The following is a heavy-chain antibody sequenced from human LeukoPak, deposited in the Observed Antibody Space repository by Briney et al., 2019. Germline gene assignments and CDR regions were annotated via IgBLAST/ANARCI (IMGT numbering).Heavy chain of an antibody. Sequence: PSETLSLTCTVSGGSISSSSYYWGWIRQPPGKGLEWIGSIYYSGSTYYHPSLKSRVTISVDTSKNQFSLKLSSVTAADTAVYYCARTSHPADNWFDPWGQGTLVTVSS. CDR3: ARTSHPADNWFDP. CDR2: IYYSGST. CDR1: GGSISSSSYY. D-gene: IGHD6-25*01. J-gene: IGHJ5*02. V-gene: IGHV4-39*07.